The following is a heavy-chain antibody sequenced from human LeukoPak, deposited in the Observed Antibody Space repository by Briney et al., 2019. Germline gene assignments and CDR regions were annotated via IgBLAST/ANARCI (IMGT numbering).Heavy chain of an antibody. CDR1: GGSISLYY. CDR3: ARSRDAYLLDY. D-gene: IGHD5-24*01. J-gene: IGHJ4*02. Sequence: SETLSLTCTVSGGSISLYYWSCVPQPPWKGPESIGYISHSGSINYNPSLQSRVTISIDTSNNQFSLNVRSATAADTAVYYCARSRDAYLLDYWGQGTLVTVSS. V-gene: IGHV4-59*01. CDR2: ISHSGSI.